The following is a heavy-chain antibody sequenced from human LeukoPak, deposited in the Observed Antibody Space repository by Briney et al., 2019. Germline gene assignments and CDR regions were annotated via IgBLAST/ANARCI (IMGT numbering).Heavy chain of an antibody. D-gene: IGHD2-15*01. V-gene: IGHV3-74*01. CDR2: MNSDGTSI. CDR3: ARSQSGVFDV. Sequence: GGSLRLSCVVSGFTFTNYWMQWVRQVPGKGLVWVARMNSDGTSIIHADSVKGRFTISRDNAENTLYLQMNSLRPEDTALYYCARSQSGVFDVWGQGTMVIVSS. CDR1: GFTFTNYW. J-gene: IGHJ3*01.